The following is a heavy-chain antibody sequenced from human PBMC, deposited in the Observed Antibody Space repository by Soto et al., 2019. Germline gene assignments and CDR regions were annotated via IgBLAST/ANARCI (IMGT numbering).Heavy chain of an antibody. CDR2: IYSSGST. CDR1: GGSMSSYF. Sequence: SETLSLTCAVSGGSMSSYFWSWIRQPAGKGLEWIGRIYSSGSTSYNPSLKSRVTMSVDTSKNQVSLRLNSMTAADTAVYYCARGLSAFDPWGQGTMVTVSS. V-gene: IGHV4-4*07. D-gene: IGHD3-16*01. J-gene: IGHJ5*02. CDR3: ARGLSAFDP.